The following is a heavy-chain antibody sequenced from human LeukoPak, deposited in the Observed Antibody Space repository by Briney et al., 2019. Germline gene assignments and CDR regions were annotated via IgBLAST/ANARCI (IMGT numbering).Heavy chain of an antibody. J-gene: IGHJ5*02. CDR1: GYSISSGYY. Sequence: SETLSLTCTVSGYSISSGYYWGWIRQPPGKGLEWIGNIHHSGSTYYKPSLRSRVIISVDTSKNQLSLRLSSVTAADTAVYYCARFFSAATWGYNWFDPWGQGTLVTVSS. V-gene: IGHV4-38-2*02. CDR3: ARFFSAATWGYNWFDP. CDR2: IHHSGST. D-gene: IGHD2-15*01.